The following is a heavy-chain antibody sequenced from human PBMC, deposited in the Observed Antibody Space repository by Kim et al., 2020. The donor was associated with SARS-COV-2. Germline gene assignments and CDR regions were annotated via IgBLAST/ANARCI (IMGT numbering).Heavy chain of an antibody. CDR1: GGSISSYY. D-gene: IGHD6-13*01. Sequence: SETLSLTCTVSGGSISSYYWSWIRQPPGKGLEWIGYIYYSGSTNYNPSLKSRVTISVDTSKNQFSLKLSSVTAADTAVYYCARGKQHGSNFGDWGQGTLVTVSS. V-gene: IGHV4-59*01. CDR2: IYYSGST. CDR3: ARGKQHGSNFGD. J-gene: IGHJ4*02.